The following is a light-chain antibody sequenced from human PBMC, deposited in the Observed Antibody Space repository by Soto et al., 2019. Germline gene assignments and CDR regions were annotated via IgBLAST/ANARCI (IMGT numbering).Light chain of an antibody. CDR2: DVT. J-gene: IGLJ1*01. V-gene: IGLV2-14*01. Sequence: QSALTQPASVSGSPGQSITISCTGTSSDVGAYDFVSWYQHSPGKAPKLVTFDVTHRPPGISDRFSGSTSVNSASLTISGLQADDEADYYCCLYIGATTYVFGTGTKVTVL. CDR3: CLYIGATTYV. CDR1: SSDVGAYDF.